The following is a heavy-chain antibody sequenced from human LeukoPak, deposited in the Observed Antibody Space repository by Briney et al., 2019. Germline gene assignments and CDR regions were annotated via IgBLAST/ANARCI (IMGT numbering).Heavy chain of an antibody. V-gene: IGHV4-4*07. Sequence: PSETLSLTCTVSGGSISSYYRSWIRQPAGKGLEWIGRIYTSGSTNYNPSLKSRVTMSVDTSKNQFPLKLSSVTAADTAVYYCARVSSSWYGEYYFDYWGQGTLVTVSS. CDR3: ARVSSSWYGEYYFDY. CDR1: GGSISSYY. CDR2: IYTSGST. D-gene: IGHD6-13*01. J-gene: IGHJ4*02.